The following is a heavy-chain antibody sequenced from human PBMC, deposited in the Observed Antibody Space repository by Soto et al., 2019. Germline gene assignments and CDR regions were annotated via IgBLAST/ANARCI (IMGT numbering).Heavy chain of an antibody. V-gene: IGHV5-10-1*01. CDR1: VYSFTSYW. CDR2: IDPSDSYT. D-gene: IGHD6-6*01. Sequence: GESLKSSCKGSVYSFTSYWISWVRQMPGKGLEWMGRIDPSDSYTNYSPSFQGHVTISADKSISTAYLQWSSLKASDTAMYYCASTSIAAFPGYYYYGMYVWGQGTTVTVSS. J-gene: IGHJ6*02. CDR3: ASTSIAAFPGYYYYGMYV.